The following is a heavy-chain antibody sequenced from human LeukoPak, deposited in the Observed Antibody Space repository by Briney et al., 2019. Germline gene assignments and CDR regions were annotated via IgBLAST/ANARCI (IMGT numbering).Heavy chain of an antibody. CDR3: AKGPGSGSYYNTFDY. CDR2: IRYDGSNK. V-gene: IGHV3-30*02. D-gene: IGHD3-10*01. Sequence: PGGSLRLSCAASGFTFSSYGMHWVRQAPGKGLEWVAFIRYDGSNKYYADSVKGRFTISRDNSKNTLYLQMNSLRAEDTAVYYCAKGPGSGSYYNTFDYWGQGTLVTVSS. CDR1: GFTFSSYG. J-gene: IGHJ4*02.